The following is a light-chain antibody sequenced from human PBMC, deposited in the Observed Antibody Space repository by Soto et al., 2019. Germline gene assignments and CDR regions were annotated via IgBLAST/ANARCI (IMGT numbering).Light chain of an antibody. CDR2: GAS. CDR1: QSVAKD. Sequence: EIVMTQSPATLSVSPGEIATLSCRASQSVAKDLDWYQHKPGQAPRLLTHGASTRATGIPARLSGVGYGTELTITISSMKYEDFEVYYCQQYNKWPQTFGQGTRLEIK. V-gene: IGKV3-15*01. CDR3: QQYNKWPQT. J-gene: IGKJ5*01.